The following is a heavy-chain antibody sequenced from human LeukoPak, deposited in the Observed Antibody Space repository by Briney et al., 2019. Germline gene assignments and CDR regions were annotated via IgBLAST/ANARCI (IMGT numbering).Heavy chain of an antibody. CDR2: IYSGGST. D-gene: IGHD3-22*01. CDR3: AREINSSGYPDAFDI. J-gene: IGHJ3*02. V-gene: IGHV3-66*01. Sequence: PGGSLRLSCAASGFTVSSNYMSWVRQAPGKGLEWVSVIYSGGSTYYADSVKGRFTISRDNSKNTLYLQMNSLRAEDTAVYYCAREINSSGYPDAFDIWGQGTMVTVSS. CDR1: GFTVSSNY.